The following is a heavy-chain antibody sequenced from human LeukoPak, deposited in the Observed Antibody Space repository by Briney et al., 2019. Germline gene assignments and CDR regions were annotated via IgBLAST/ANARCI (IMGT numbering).Heavy chain of an antibody. Sequence: SETLSLTCTVSGGSISSSSYYWGWIRQPPGKGLEWIGEIYHSGSTNYNPSLKSRVTISVDKSKNQFSLKLSSVTAADTAVYYCARDKPEGSGRKTNWFDPWGQGTLVTVSS. CDR2: IYHSGST. V-gene: IGHV4-39*07. CDR1: GGSISSSSYY. J-gene: IGHJ5*02. CDR3: ARDKPEGSGRKTNWFDP. D-gene: IGHD3-10*01.